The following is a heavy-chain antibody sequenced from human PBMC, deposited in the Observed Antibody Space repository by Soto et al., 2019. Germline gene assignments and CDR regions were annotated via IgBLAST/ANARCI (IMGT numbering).Heavy chain of an antibody. Sequence: SVKVSCKASGGTFSSYAISWVRQAPGQGLEWMGGIIPIFGTANYAQKSQGRVTITADEPTSTAYMELSSLRSEDTAVYYCARGPIYYDSSGYYLYWGQGTLVTVSS. CDR3: ARGPIYYDSSGYYLY. D-gene: IGHD3-22*01. V-gene: IGHV1-69*13. J-gene: IGHJ4*02. CDR1: GGTFSSYA. CDR2: IIPIFGTA.